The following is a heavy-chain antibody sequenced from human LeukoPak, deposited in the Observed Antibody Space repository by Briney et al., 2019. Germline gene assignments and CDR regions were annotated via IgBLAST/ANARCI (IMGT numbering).Heavy chain of an antibody. Sequence: PGGSLRLSCAASGFTYNDYYMSWIRQAPGKGLEWLSYINIGGTNTHYADSVKGRFTISRDNAKKSLYLEMNNLRAEDTAVYYCATDGAGFDTWGQGVLITVSS. CDR3: ATDGAGFDT. V-gene: IGHV3-11*01. CDR1: GFTYNDYY. J-gene: IGHJ5*02. CDR2: INIGGTNT.